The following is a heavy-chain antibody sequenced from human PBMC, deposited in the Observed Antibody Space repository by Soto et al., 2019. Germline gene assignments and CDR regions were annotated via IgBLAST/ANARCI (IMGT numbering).Heavy chain of an antibody. Sequence: EVQLVESGGGLVKPGGSLRLSCAASGFTFSSYSMNWVRQAPGKGLEWVSSISSSSSYIYYADSVKGRFTISRDNAKNSLYLQMNSLRAEDTAVYYCARARSWSGGAFDIWGQGTMVTVSS. V-gene: IGHV3-21*01. CDR3: ARARSWSGGAFDI. D-gene: IGHD2-8*02. CDR2: ISSSSSYI. J-gene: IGHJ3*02. CDR1: GFTFSSYS.